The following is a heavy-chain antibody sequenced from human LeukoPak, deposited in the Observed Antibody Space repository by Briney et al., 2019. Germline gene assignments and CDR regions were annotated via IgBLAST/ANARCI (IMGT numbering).Heavy chain of an antibody. CDR1: GYTLTGYY. V-gene: IGHV1-2*02. CDR3: ARRGLYGSGSYYVVWFDP. Sequence: GASVKVSCKASGYTLTGYYMHWVRQAPGQGLEWMGWINPNSGGTNYAQKFQGRVTMTRDTSISTAYMELSRLRSDDTAVYYCARRGLYGSGSYYVVWFDPWGQGTLVTVSS. CDR2: INPNSGGT. J-gene: IGHJ5*02. D-gene: IGHD3-10*01.